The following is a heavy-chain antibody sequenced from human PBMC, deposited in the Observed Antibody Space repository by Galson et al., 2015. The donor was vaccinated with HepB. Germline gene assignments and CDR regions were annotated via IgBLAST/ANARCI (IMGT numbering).Heavy chain of an antibody. CDR2: ISGSGGST. V-gene: IGHV3-23*01. CDR1: GFTFSSYA. CDR3: AKSGQWLRGGYFDY. D-gene: IGHD6-19*01. J-gene: IGHJ4*02. Sequence: SLRLSCAASGFTFSSYAMNWVRQAPGKGLEWVSVISGSGGSTYYADSVKGRFTISRDNSKNTLSLQMNSLRAEDTALYYCAKSGQWLRGGYFDYWGQGTLVTASS.